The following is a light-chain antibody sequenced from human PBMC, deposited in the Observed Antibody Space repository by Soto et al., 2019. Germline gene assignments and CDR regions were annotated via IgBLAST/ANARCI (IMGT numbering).Light chain of an antibody. V-gene: IGLV2-14*01. Sequence: QSVLTQPASVSGSPGQSITISCTGTSSDVGGYNYVSWYQQHPGKAPKLMIYDVSNRPSGVSNRFSGSKSGNTASLTISGRQAEYEADYDCSSYTSSSTPVVFGGGTKLTVL. CDR1: SSDVGGYNY. CDR2: DVS. J-gene: IGLJ2*01. CDR3: SSYTSSSTPVV.